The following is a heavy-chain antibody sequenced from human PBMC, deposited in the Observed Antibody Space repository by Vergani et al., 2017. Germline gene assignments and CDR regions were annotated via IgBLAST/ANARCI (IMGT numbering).Heavy chain of an antibody. V-gene: IGHV4-59*01. J-gene: IGHJ5*02. CDR2: IYYSGST. CDR3: AGSHYDFWRGYQWGGDGVNWFDP. D-gene: IGHD3-3*01. Sequence: QVQLQESGPGLVKPSQTLSLTCTVSGGSISSYYWSWIRQPPGKGLEWIGYIYYSGSTNYNPSLKSRVTISVDTSKNQFSLRLSSVTAADTAVYYCAGSHYDFWRGYQWGGDGVNWFDPWGQGTLVTVSS. CDR1: GGSISSYY.